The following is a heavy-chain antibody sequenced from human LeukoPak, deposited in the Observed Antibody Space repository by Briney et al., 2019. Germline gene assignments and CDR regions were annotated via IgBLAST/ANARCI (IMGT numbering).Heavy chain of an antibody. CDR1: GFIFSSYW. V-gene: IGHV3-74*01. J-gene: IGHJ3*02. CDR3: AKDKKSSGTFDI. D-gene: IGHD6-25*01. Sequence: PGGSLRLSCAASGFIFSSYWMHWVRQAPGKGLVWVSRINSDGSSTNYADSVKGRFTISRDNAKNTLYLQMNSLRAEDTAVYYCAKDKKSSGTFDIWGQGTMVTVSS. CDR2: INSDGSST.